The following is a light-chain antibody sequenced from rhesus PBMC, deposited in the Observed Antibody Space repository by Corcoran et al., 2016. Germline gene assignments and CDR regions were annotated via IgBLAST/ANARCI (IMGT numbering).Light chain of an antibody. J-gene: IGKJ4*01. V-gene: IGKV2S8*01. CDR1: QSLVHSDGKTY. CDR2: HVS. Sequence: DVVMTQSPLSLPVTPGQPASIPCTSSQSLVHSDGKTYLNWLQQKPGQPPSRLIYHVSNRDSGVPDRFSGSGAVTDFTLEIRRVAAEDVGVYYCEQGTDVLTFGGGAKVELK. CDR3: EQGTDVLT.